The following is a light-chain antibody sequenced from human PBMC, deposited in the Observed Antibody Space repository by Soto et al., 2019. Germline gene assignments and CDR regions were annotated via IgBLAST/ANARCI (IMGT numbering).Light chain of an antibody. CDR3: SSFSSSTSLYV. Sequence: QSVLTQPESVSGSLGQSITISCTGTTRDIAGYNYISWYQQLPGKAPKLMIYQVTIRPSGISNRLSGSKSGNTASLTISGLQAEDEADYYCSSFSSSTSLYVFGTGTKVTVL. CDR2: QVT. CDR1: TRDIAGYNY. V-gene: IGLV2-14*01. J-gene: IGLJ1*01.